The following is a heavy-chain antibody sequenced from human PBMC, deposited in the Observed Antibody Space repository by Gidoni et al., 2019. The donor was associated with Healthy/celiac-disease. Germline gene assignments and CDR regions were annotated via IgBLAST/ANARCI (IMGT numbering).Heavy chain of an antibody. CDR3: ASNLVDY. J-gene: IGHJ4*02. CDR2: IIPILGIA. V-gene: IGHV1-69*04. CDR1: GGTFSNYA. Sequence: QVQLVQSGAEVKMPGSSVQVSCKASGGTFSNYALSWVRQAPGQGLEWMGRIIPILGIANYAQKFQGRVTITADKFTRTAYMELSSVRSEDTGVYYCASNLVDYWGQGTLVTVSS.